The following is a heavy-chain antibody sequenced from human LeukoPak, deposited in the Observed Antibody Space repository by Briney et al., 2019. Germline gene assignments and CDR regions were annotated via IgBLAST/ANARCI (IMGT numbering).Heavy chain of an antibody. CDR2: ISYDGSNK. D-gene: IGHD4-17*01. Sequence: PGGSLRLSCAASGFSFSSYAMHWVRQAPGKGLEWMAVISYDGSNKYYADSVKGRFTISRDNSKNTLYLQMNSPRAEDTAVYYCARDLSYGDSGFDYWGQGTLVTVSS. J-gene: IGHJ4*02. V-gene: IGHV3-30-3*01. CDR1: GFSFSSYA. CDR3: ARDLSYGDSGFDY.